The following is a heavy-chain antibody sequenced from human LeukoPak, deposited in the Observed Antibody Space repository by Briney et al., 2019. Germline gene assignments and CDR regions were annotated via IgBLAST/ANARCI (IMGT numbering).Heavy chain of an antibody. V-gene: IGHV3-30*03. CDR2: ISSEGSIK. CDR3: ARGANHYADY. J-gene: IGHJ4*02. Sequence: PGGSLRLSCAASGFTFSSYGMHWVRQAPGKGLEWVAVISSEGSIKYYADSVKGRFTISRDNSKNTLYLQMNSLRAEDTAVYYCARGANHYADYWGQGTLVTVAS. CDR1: GFTFSSYG. D-gene: IGHD2-2*01.